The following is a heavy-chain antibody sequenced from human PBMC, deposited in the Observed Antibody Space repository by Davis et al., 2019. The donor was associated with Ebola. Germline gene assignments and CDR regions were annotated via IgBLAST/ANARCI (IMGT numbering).Heavy chain of an antibody. D-gene: IGHD6-13*01. J-gene: IGHJ6*02. Sequence: PGGSLRLSCAASGFTFDDNAMHWARQAPGKGLEWVSGISWNSGSIGYADAVKGRFTISRDNAKNSLYLQMNSLRAEDTALYYCATSAAAGQGRALYGMDVWGQGTTVTVSS. V-gene: IGHV3-9*01. CDR3: ATSAAAGQGRALYGMDV. CDR2: ISWNSGSI. CDR1: GFTFDDNA.